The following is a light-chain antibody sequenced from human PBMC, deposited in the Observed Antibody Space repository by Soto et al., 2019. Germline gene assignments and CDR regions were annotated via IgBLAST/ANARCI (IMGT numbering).Light chain of an antibody. Sequence: EIVLTQSPGTLSLSPGERATLSCRASQSVSSSYLAWYQQKPGQAPRLLIYGASSRATGIPDRFSGRGSGTDFTLSTNRLEPEDVAVYYCQQYGSSPPLTFGQGTRLEIK. CDR1: QSVSSSY. CDR2: GAS. J-gene: IGKJ5*01. CDR3: QQYGSSPPLT. V-gene: IGKV3-20*01.